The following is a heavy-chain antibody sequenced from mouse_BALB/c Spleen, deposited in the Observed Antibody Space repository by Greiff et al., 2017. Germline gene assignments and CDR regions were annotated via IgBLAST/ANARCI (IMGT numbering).Heavy chain of an antibody. CDR2: INPYNDGT. J-gene: IGHJ1*01. CDR3: ARAYYRYDNWYCDV. CDR1: GYTFTSYV. Sequence: VQLKESGPELVKPGASVKMSCKASGYTFTSYVMHWVKQKPGQGLEWIGYINPYNDGTKYNEKFKGKATLTSDKSSSTAYMELSSLTSEDSAVYYCARAYYRYDNWYCDVWGAGNTGTVSS. V-gene: IGHV1-14*01. D-gene: IGHD2-14*01.